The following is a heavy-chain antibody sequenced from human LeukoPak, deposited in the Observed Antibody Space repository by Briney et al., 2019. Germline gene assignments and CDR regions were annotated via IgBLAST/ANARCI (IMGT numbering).Heavy chain of an antibody. V-gene: IGHV3-7*01. D-gene: IGHD5-12*01. J-gene: IGHJ4*02. CDR1: GFTFSSYG. CDR2: IKQDGSEK. CDR3: AKEDGGYDQVYFDY. Sequence: PGGSLRLSCAASGFTFSSYGMHWVRQAPGKGLEWVANIKQDGSEKYYVDSVKGRFTISRDNAKNSLYLQMNSLRAEDTAVYYCAKEDGGYDQVYFDYWGQGTLVTVSS.